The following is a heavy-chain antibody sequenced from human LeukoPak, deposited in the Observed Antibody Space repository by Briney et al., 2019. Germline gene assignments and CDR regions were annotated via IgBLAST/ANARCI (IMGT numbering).Heavy chain of an antibody. Sequence: PGRSLRLSCAASGFTFSSYGMHWVRQAPGKGLEWVAVISYDGSNKYYADSVKGRFTISRDNSKNTLYLQMNSLRAEDTAVYYCAKDLYYEEWRYFDYWGQGTLVTVSS. CDR2: ISYDGSNK. D-gene: IGHD3-16*01. J-gene: IGHJ4*02. V-gene: IGHV3-30*18. CDR3: AKDLYYEEWRYFDY. CDR1: GFTFSSYG.